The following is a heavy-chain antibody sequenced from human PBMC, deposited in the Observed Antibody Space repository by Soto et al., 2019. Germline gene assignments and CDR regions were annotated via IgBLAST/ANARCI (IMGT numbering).Heavy chain of an antibody. CDR1: GYTFTSYA. CDR3: ARDRGAFDI. CDR2: INVGNGNT. V-gene: IGHV1-3*01. Sequence: ASVKVSCKASGYTFTSYAMHWVRQAPGQRLEWMGWINVGNGNTKYSQKFQGRVTITRDTSASTAYMELRSLRSDDTAVYYCARDRGAFDIWGQGTMVTVSS. J-gene: IGHJ3*02.